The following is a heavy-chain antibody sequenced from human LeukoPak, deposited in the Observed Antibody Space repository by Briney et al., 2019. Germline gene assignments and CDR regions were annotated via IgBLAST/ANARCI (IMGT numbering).Heavy chain of an antibody. D-gene: IGHD3-10*01. Sequence: PGGSLRLSCAASGFTFSSYAMSWVRQAPGKGREGVSAISGSGGSTYYADSVKGRFTISRDNSKNTLYLQMNSLRAEDTAVYYCAKDIASSGSYKGCVDYWGQGTLVTVSS. J-gene: IGHJ4*02. CDR1: GFTFSSYA. V-gene: IGHV3-23*01. CDR3: AKDIASSGSYKGCVDY. CDR2: ISGSGGST.